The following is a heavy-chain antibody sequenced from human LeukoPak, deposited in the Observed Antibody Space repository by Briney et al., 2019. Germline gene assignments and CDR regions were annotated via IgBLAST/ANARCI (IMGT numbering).Heavy chain of an antibody. CDR2: INPSGGST. CDR1: GYTFTSYY. V-gene: IGHV1-46*01. CDR3: ARGSPPRRNYDSRGYYSYYFDY. Sequence: ASVKVSCKASGYTFTSYYMHWVRQAPGQRLEWMGIINPSGGSTSYAQKFQGRVTMTRDMSTSTVYMELSSLRSEDTAVYYCARGSPPRRNYDSRGYYSYYFDYWDQGTLVTVSS. D-gene: IGHD3-22*01. J-gene: IGHJ4*02.